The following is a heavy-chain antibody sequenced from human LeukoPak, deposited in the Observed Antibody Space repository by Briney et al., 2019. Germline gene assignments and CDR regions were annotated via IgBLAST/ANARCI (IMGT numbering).Heavy chain of an antibody. V-gene: IGHV3-64D*06. CDR3: VRGTGY. CDR2: ISSNGDNT. J-gene: IGHJ4*02. Sequence: GGSLRLSCSVSGFTFSTYVMHWVRQAPGKGLEYVPAISSNGDNTYYADSVKGRFTISRDNSKNTLYLQMSSLRTDDTAVYYCVRGTGYWGQGTLVTVSS. CDR1: GFTFSTYV.